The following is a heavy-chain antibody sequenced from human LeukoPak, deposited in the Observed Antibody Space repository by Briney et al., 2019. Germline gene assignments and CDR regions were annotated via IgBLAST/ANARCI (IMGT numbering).Heavy chain of an antibody. CDR3: ARDPYSSSWSHYFDY. CDR2: ISGSGGKT. Sequence: GGSLRLSCAASGFTFSTYAMSWVRQAPGKGLDWVSAISGSGGKTYYADSVKGRFTISRDNSKKTLYLQMNSLRAEDTAVYYCARDPYSSSWSHYFDYWGQGTLVTVSS. CDR1: GFTFSTYA. V-gene: IGHV3-23*01. J-gene: IGHJ4*02. D-gene: IGHD6-13*01.